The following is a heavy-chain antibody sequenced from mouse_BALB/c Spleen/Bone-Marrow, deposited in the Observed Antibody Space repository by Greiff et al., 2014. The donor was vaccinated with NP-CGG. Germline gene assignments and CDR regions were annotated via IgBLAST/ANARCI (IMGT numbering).Heavy chain of an antibody. CDR2: INPGSGGA. J-gene: IGHJ2*01. CDR3: ARFGRYYFDY. CDR1: GYAFTNYL. V-gene: IGHV1-54*01. Sequence: SGAELVRPGTAVNVSCKASGYAFTNYLIEWVKQRPGQGLEWIGVINPGSGGANYNEKFKGKATLAADKSSSTAYMQLSSLTSDDSAVYFCARFGRYYFDYWGQGTTLTVSS.